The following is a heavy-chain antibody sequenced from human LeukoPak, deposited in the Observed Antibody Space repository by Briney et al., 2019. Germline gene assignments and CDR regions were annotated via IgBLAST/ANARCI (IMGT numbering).Heavy chain of an antibody. CDR2: INPNSGGT. J-gene: IGHJ4*02. CDR1: GYTFTGHY. Sequence: GASVKVSCKASGYTFTGHYMHWVRQAPGQGLEWMAWINPNSGGTNYAQKFQGRVTMTRDTSISTAYMELSRLRSDDTAVYYCARVSSSSISFDYWGQGTLVTVSS. D-gene: IGHD6-6*01. CDR3: ARVSSSSISFDY. V-gene: IGHV1-2*02.